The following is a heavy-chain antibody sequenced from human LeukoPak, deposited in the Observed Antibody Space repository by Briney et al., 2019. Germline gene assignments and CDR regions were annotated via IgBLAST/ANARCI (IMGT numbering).Heavy chain of an antibody. J-gene: IGHJ4*02. D-gene: IGHD3-10*01. Sequence: ASVKASCKASGYTFTSYGISWVRQAPGQGLEWMGWISAYNGNTNYAQKFQGRVTMTTDTSTSTAYMELRSLRSDDTAVYYCARDPRGGPGSYSFDYWGQGTLVTVSS. V-gene: IGHV1-18*04. CDR2: ISAYNGNT. CDR1: GYTFTSYG. CDR3: ARDPRGGPGSYSFDY.